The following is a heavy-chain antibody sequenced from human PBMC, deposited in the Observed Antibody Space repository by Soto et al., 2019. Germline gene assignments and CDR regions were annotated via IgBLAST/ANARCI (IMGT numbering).Heavy chain of an antibody. Sequence: GGSLRLSCAASGFTVSSKYMSWVRQAPGKGLEWVSVIYSGGSTYYADSVKGRFTISRDNSKNTLYLQMNSLRAEDTAVYYCARGNDIVVVVAATPLSTYYMDVWGKGTTVTVSS. CDR3: ARGNDIVVVVAATPLSTYYMDV. J-gene: IGHJ6*03. CDR1: GFTVSSKY. V-gene: IGHV3-66*01. D-gene: IGHD2-15*01. CDR2: IYSGGST.